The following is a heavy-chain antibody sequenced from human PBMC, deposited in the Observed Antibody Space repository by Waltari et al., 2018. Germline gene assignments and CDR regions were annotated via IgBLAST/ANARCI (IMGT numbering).Heavy chain of an antibody. CDR1: GFSFNNDG. CDR3: TTDHGTVVRSTTVRFGY. D-gene: IGHD3-22*01. V-gene: IGHV3-15*01. J-gene: IGHJ4*02. CDR2: IKRKDVGETT. Sequence: EVQLVESGGGLVDPGGSLRLSCAASGFSFNNDGMRWVRQAPGRGLEWVGRIKRKDVGETTDYAAPVKGRFIISRDDSKNTVYLQMNSLKSEDTAVYYCTTDHGTVVRSTTVRFGYWGQGTLVTVSS.